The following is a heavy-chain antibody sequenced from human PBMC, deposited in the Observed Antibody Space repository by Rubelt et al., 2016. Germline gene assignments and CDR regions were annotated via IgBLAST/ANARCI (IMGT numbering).Heavy chain of an antibody. J-gene: IGHJ4*02. CDR2: LYNGGST. D-gene: IGHD4-17*01. CDR3: VRERATVTTLFDY. Sequence: QVQLQESGPGLVKPSETLSLTCSVSGSSISRDYYWGWIRQPPGKGLEGIGSLYNGGSTYYNPSLKRRVTISVDTSKNEISLRLTSVTAADTAVYYCVRERATVTTLFDYWGQGTLVTVSS. V-gene: IGHV4-38-2*02. CDR1: GSSISRDYY.